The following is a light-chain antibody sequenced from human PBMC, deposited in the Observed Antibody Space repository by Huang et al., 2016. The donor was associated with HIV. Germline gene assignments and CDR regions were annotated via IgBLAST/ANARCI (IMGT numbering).Light chain of an antibody. V-gene: IGKV1-NL1*01. CDR3: QQYYTIRA. J-gene: IGKJ1*01. CDR1: QDISSS. CDR2: AAY. Sequence: DIQMTQSLSSLSASVGDRVTITCRASQDISSSLAWYQQKPGKAPKLLLYAAYTLESGVPSRFRGSGSGTDYTLTISSLQPEDFATYYCQQYYTIRAFGQGTKVEIK.